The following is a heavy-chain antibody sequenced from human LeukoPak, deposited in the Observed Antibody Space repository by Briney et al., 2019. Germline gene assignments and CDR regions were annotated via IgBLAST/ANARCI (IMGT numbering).Heavy chain of an antibody. CDR3: ARDKRHSYGKYFDP. CDR1: GDALSTYY. V-gene: IGHV4-59*12. J-gene: IGHJ4*02. D-gene: IGHD5-18*01. Sequence: SETLSLTCSLSGDALSTYYWNWIRQTPGRGLEWIGHISLGNTEYNPSLKSRVTISVDTSKNEFYLRLTSVTAADTALYFCARDKRHSYGKYFDPWSQGTLVSVSS. CDR2: ISLGNT.